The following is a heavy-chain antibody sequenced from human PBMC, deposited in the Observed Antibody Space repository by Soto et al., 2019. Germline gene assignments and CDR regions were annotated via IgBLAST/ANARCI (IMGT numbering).Heavy chain of an antibody. V-gene: IGHV3-30-3*01. CDR2: ISYDGSNK. Sequence: ESGGGVVQPGRSLRLSCAASGFTFSSYAMHWVRQAPGKGLEWVAVISYDGSNKYYADSVKGRFTISRDNSKNTLYLQMNSLRAEDTAVYYCARDLEGSGWFSGVDYWGQGTLVTVSS. CDR1: GFTFSSYA. CDR3: ARDLEGSGWFSGVDY. J-gene: IGHJ4*02. D-gene: IGHD6-19*01.